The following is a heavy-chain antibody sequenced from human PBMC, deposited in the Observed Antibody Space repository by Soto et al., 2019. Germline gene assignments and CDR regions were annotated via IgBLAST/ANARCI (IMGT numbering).Heavy chain of an antibody. V-gene: IGHV1-18*01. J-gene: IGHJ4*01. Sequence: ASVKVSCKASGYTFRNYGISWVRQAPGQGLEWMGWISPFNGNIKFGQKFQGRVTMTTDTSTSIAYMELTSLRSDDTAVYYCAKEEDSQALDFWGHGTLVTVSS. CDR3: AKEEDSQALDF. CDR2: ISPFNGNI. CDR1: GYTFRNYG.